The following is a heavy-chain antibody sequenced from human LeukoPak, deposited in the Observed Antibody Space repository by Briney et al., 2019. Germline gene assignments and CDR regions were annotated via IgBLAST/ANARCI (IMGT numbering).Heavy chain of an antibody. CDR2: ISSSGSTI. CDR3: ASRNGYSGYDYRPYYYYGMDV. CDR1: GFTFSSYE. D-gene: IGHD5-12*01. J-gene: IGHJ6*04. Sequence: GGSLRLSCAASGFTFSSYEMNWVRQAPGKGLEWVSYISSSGSTIYYADSVKGRFTISRDNAKNSLYLQMNSLGAEDTAVYYCASRNGYSGYDYRPYYYYGMDVWGKGTTVTVSS. V-gene: IGHV3-48*03.